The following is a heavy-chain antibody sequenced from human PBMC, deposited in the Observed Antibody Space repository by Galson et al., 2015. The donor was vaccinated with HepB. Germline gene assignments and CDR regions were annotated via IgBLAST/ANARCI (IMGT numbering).Heavy chain of an antibody. CDR1: GFTFSSYA. V-gene: IGHV3-23*01. CDR3: AKPMYYYGSGSPYNWFDP. D-gene: IGHD3-10*01. CDR2: ISGSGGST. J-gene: IGHJ5*02. Sequence: LRLSCAASGFTFSSYAMSWVRQAPGKGLEWVSTISGSGGSTNYADSVKGRFTISRDNSKNTLYLQMNSLRAEDTAVYYCAKPMYYYGSGSPYNWFDPWGQGTLVTVSS.